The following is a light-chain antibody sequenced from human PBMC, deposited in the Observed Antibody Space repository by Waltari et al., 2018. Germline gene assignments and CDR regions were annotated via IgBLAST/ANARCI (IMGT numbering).Light chain of an antibody. J-gene: IGLJ2*01. Sequence: QSALTQPASVSGSPGQSLTIPCTSAVGTYPLVPWYQQRPGTAPKLKIYGATKRPSGVSDRFSGSKSVNTASLTISGLQAEDEADYYCCTFTSSGTWVFGGGTKLTVL. V-gene: IGLV2-23*01. CDR1: SAVGTYPL. CDR2: GAT. CDR3: CTFTSSGTWV.